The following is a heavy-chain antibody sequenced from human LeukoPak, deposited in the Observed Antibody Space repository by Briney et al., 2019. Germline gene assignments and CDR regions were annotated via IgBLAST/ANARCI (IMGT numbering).Heavy chain of an antibody. CDR2: IYYSGST. V-gene: IGHV4-39*01. J-gene: IGHJ4*02. D-gene: IGHD5-18*01. Sequence: SETLSLTCTVSGGSISSSSYYWGWIRQPPGKGLEWIGSIYYSGSTYYNPSLKSRVTISVDTSKNQFSLKLSSVTAADTAVYYCARGPQLWFRKLYYFDYWGQGTLVTVSS. CDR1: GGSISSSSYY. CDR3: ARGPQLWFRKLYYFDY.